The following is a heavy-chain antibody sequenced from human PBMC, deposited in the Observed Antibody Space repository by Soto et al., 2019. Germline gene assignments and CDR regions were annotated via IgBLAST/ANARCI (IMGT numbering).Heavy chain of an antibody. D-gene: IGHD3-10*01. Sequence: SVKVSCKASGGTFSSYAISWVRQAPGQGLEWMGGIIPIFGTANYAQKFQGRVTITADESTSTAYMELRSLRSDDTAVFYCARLTMAQDAFDIWGQGTMVTVSS. J-gene: IGHJ3*02. CDR2: IIPIFGTA. V-gene: IGHV1-69*13. CDR3: ARLTMAQDAFDI. CDR1: GGTFSSYA.